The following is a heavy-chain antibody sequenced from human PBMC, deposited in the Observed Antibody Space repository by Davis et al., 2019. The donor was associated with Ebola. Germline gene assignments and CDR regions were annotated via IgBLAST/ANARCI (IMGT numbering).Heavy chain of an antibody. CDR1: GFTFSSYS. CDR3: AKDWVRDYVDY. V-gene: IGHV3-23*01. Sequence: GESLKISCAASGFTFSSYSMNWVRQAPGKGLEWVSAISGSGGSTYYADSVKGRFTTSRDNARNSLYLQMSSLRDEDTAVYYCAKDWVRDYVDYWGQGTLVTVSS. CDR2: ISGSGGST. J-gene: IGHJ4*02. D-gene: IGHD3-10*01.